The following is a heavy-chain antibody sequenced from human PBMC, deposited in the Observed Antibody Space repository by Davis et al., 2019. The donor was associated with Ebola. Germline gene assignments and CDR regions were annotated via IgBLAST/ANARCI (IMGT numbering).Heavy chain of an antibody. Sequence: SAPTLVRPTQTLTLTCSFSGFSLSTRGVGVGWIRQPPGKALEWLALIYWDDDKRYSPSLKSRLTITKDTSKNQVVLTMTNMDPVDTATNYCARKNLFCSGGSCYSSVDYWGQGTLVTVSS. D-gene: IGHD2-15*01. CDR1: GFSLSTRGVG. J-gene: IGHJ4*02. CDR2: IYWDDDK. CDR3: ARKNLFCSGGSCYSSVDY. V-gene: IGHV2-5*02.